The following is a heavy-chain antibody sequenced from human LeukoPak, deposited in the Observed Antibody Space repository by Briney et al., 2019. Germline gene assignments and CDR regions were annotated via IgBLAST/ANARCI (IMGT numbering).Heavy chain of an antibody. J-gene: IGHJ4*02. V-gene: IGHV3-9*01. CDR3: AITPNYYDSSGYYYLRGYFDY. D-gene: IGHD3-22*01. CDR1: GFKFHDYA. Sequence: PGGSLRLSCVASGFKFHDYAMHWVRQGPGKGLEWVSGISWSGAHLDYADSVKGRFTISRDNGKNSLYLQMNGLGPEDTAVYYCAITPNYYDSSGYYYLRGYFDYWGQGTLVTVSS. CDR2: ISWSGAHL.